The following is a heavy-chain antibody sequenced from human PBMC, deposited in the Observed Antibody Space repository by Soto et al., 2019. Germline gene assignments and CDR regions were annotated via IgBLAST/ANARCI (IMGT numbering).Heavy chain of an antibody. D-gene: IGHD4-17*01. CDR2: TYYRSRWYN. J-gene: IGHJ6*03. V-gene: IGHV6-1*01. Sequence: SQTLSLTCAISGDSVSSNSAAWNWIRQSPSRGLEWLGRTYYRSRWYNDYAVSVKSRITINPDTSKNQFSLQLSSVTAEDTAVYYCARGVDYGDPYYYYYYMDVWGKGTTVTVSS. CDR1: GDSVSSNSAA. CDR3: ARGVDYGDPYYYYYYMDV.